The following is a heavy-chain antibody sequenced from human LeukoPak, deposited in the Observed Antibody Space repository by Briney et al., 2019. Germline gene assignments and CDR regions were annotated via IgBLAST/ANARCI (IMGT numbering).Heavy chain of an antibody. J-gene: IGHJ4*02. D-gene: IGHD6-19*01. CDR1: GYTFTGYY. V-gene: IGHV1-46*01. Sequence: ASVKVSCKASGYTFTGYYIHCVRQAPGQGLEWMGIINPSGGSTSYAQKFQGRVTVTRDTSISTAYMELSRLRSDDTAVYYCARGPRGSSGWYPYFDYWGQGTLVTVSS. CDR2: INPSGGST. CDR3: ARGPRGSSGWYPYFDY.